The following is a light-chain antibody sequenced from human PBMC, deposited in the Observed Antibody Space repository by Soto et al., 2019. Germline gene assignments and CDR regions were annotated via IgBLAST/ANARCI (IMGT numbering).Light chain of an antibody. CDR3: QQYCSSPWT. CDR2: GAS. J-gene: IGKJ1*01. V-gene: IGKV3-20*01. CDR1: QSVSSSY. Sequence: EIVLTQSPGTLPLSPGERATLSCRASQSVSSSYLAWYQQKPGQAPRPLIYGASSRAIGIPDRFSGSGSGTNFTLTISRLEPEDFAVYYCQQYCSSPWTFGQGTKVDIK.